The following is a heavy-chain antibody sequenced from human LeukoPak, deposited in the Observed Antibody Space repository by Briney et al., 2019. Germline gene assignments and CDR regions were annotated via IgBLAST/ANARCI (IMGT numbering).Heavy chain of an antibody. V-gene: IGHV4-59*08. CDR2: IYYSGST. Sequence: PSETLSLTCTVSGGSISSHYWSWIRQPPGKGLEWIGYIYYSGSTNYNPSLKSRVTISVDTSKNQFSLKLSSVTAADTAVYYCASRSLNSSGWYFDYWGQGTLVTVSS. J-gene: IGHJ4*02. CDR1: GGSISSHY. D-gene: IGHD6-19*01. CDR3: ASRSLNSSGWYFDY.